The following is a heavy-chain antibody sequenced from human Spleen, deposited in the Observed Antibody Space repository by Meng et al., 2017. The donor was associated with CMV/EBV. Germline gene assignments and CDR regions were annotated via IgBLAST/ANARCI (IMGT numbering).Heavy chain of an antibody. Sequence: GESLKISCEATGFTLSDYYMRWIRQAPGKGLEWVSNIDFRGDTVYYADSVKGRFTVSRDNAKNSVFLQMRNLRAEDTAVYFCARGLGGLYFYKHGMDVWGQGTTVTVSS. CDR2: IDFRGDTV. D-gene: IGHD4-23*01. CDR1: GFTLSDYY. CDR3: ARGLGGLYFYKHGMDV. V-gene: IGHV3-11*04. J-gene: IGHJ6*02.